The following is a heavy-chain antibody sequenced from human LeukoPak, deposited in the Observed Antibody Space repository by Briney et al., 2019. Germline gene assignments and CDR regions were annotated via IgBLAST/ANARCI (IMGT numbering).Heavy chain of an antibody. CDR1: GFTFSSYW. CDR3: AREDPPYSSGWYVVDYYYYYMDA. J-gene: IGHJ6*03. D-gene: IGHD6-19*01. CDR2: IKQDGSEK. V-gene: IGHV3-7*01. Sequence: PGGSLRLSCAASGFTFSSYWMSWVRQAPGKGLEWVANIKQDGSEKYYVDSVKGRFTISRDNAKNSLYLQMNSLRAEDTAVYYCAREDPPYSSGWYVVDYYYYYMDAWGKGTTVTVSS.